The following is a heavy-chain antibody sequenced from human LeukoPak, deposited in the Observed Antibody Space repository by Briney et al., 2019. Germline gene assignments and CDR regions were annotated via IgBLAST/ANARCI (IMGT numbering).Heavy chain of an antibody. V-gene: IGHV1-18*01. D-gene: IGHD3-22*01. CDR3: ARDISETIVVVSSWFDP. Sequence: ASVKVSCKASGYTFTSYGISWVRQAPGQGLEWMGWISAYNGNTNYAQKLQGRVTMTTDTSTSTAYMELRSLRSDDTAVYYCARDISETIVVVSSWFDPWGQGTLVTVSS. CDR1: GYTFTSYG. CDR2: ISAYNGNT. J-gene: IGHJ5*02.